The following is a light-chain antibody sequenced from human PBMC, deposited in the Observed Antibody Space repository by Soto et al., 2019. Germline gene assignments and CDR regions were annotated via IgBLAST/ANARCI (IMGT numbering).Light chain of an antibody. Sequence: QAVVTQEPSLTVSPGGTVTLTRGATTGAVTSGHYPYWFQQKPGQAPRTLIYDTSNEHSWTPARFSGSLLGGKAALTLSGAQPEDEADYYCLLSYRGVGVFGGGTKVTVL. V-gene: IGLV7-46*01. J-gene: IGLJ2*01. CDR1: TGAVTSGHY. CDR2: DTS. CDR3: LLSYRGVGV.